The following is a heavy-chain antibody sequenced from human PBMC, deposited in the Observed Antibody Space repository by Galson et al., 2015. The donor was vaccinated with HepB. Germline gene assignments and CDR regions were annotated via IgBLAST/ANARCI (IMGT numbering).Heavy chain of an antibody. J-gene: IGHJ4*02. CDR3: AKSQVGYSGSYFEYFDS. CDR1: GFTFNNYA. D-gene: IGHD1-26*01. V-gene: IGHV3-23*01. Sequence: SLRLSCAASGFTFNNYALSWIRQAPGKGLEWVSSISGSGGSTYYADSLKGRITISRDNSKNTLYLEIRSLRAEDTAVYYCAKSQVGYSGSYFEYFDSWGQGTRVTVSS. CDR2: ISGSGGST.